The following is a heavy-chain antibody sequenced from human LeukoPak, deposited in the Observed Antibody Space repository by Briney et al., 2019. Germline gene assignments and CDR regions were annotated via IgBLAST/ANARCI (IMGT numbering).Heavy chain of an antibody. J-gene: IGHJ6*02. CDR3: VREVTMVRGVITFYHYNGMDV. CDR2: ISAYNGYT. Sequence: ASGKVSCKASGYTFNSYGISWVRQAPGQGLEWMGWISAYNGYTNYAQKFQGRVTMTTDASTSTAYMDLRSLRSDDTAVYYCVREVTMVRGVITFYHYNGMDVWGQGTAVTVSS. D-gene: IGHD3-10*01. V-gene: IGHV1-18*01. CDR1: GYTFNSYG.